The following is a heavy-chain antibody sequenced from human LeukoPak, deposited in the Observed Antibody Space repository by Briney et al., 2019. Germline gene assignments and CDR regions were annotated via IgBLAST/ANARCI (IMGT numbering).Heavy chain of an antibody. V-gene: IGHV4-4*07. J-gene: IGHJ6*03. CDR3: AREISGTNYNPLGYMDV. CDR2: IFTSGIT. D-gene: IGHD3-10*01. Sequence: SETLSLTCTVSGGSISLYYWNWIRQPAGRGLEWIGRIFTSGITNYNPSLKSRVTMSVEKSKSQFSLALSSATAADTAVYYCAREISGTNYNPLGYMDVWGKGTAVTVSS. CDR1: GGSISLYY.